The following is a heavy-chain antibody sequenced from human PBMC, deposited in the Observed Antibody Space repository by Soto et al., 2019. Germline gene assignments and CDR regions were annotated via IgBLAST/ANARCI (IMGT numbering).Heavy chain of an antibody. CDR1: GFTFGDYA. CDR3: TRDAEITMNAAFDI. Sequence: GGSLRLSCTASGFTFGDYAMSWVRQAPGKGLEWVGFIRSKAYGGTTEYAASVKGRFTISRDDSKSIAYLQMNSLKTEDTAVYYCTRDAEITMNAAFDIWGQGTMVT. D-gene: IGHD3-22*01. CDR2: IRSKAYGGTT. V-gene: IGHV3-49*04. J-gene: IGHJ3*02.